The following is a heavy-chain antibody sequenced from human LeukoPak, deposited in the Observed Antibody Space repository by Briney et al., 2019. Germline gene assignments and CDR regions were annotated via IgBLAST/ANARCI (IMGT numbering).Heavy chain of an antibody. CDR3: ARVQVNYYYMDV. Sequence: ASVKVSCKASGYTFNSSYMHWVRQAPGQGLEWMGIINPSDDSTRYAQKFQGRVTMTKDTSTNTVYMHLSSLSSDDTAVYYCARVQVNYYYMDVWGKGTTVTVSS. CDR1: GYTFNSSY. J-gene: IGHJ6*03. V-gene: IGHV1-46*02. CDR2: INPSDDST.